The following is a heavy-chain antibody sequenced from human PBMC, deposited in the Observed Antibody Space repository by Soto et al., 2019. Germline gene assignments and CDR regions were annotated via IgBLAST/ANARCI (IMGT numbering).Heavy chain of an antibody. V-gene: IGHV3-66*01. CDR3: ARARRDYYDSSGYLYAMDV. CDR2: IYSGGST. J-gene: IGHJ6*02. Sequence: GGSLRLSCAASGFTVSSNYMSWVRQAPGKGLEWVSVIYSGGSTYYAGSVKGRFTISRDNSKNTLYLQMNSLRAEDTAVYYCARARRDYYDSSGYLYAMDVWGQGTTVTVSS. D-gene: IGHD3-22*01. CDR1: GFTVSSNY.